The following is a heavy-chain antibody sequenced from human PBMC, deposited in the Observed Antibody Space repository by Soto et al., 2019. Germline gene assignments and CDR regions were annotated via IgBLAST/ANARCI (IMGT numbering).Heavy chain of an antibody. CDR1: GFTFSSYS. CDR2: MSSSSSYI. Sequence: EVQLVESGGGLVKPGGSLRLSCAASGFTFSSYSMNWVRQAPGKGLELVSSMSSSSSYIYYEDSVKGRIIISRDNAKNSLYLQMNSQRAEDTAVYYCAREQVAGTRYFDLWGRGTLVTVSS. CDR3: AREQVAGTRYFDL. J-gene: IGHJ2*01. D-gene: IGHD6-19*01. V-gene: IGHV3-21*01.